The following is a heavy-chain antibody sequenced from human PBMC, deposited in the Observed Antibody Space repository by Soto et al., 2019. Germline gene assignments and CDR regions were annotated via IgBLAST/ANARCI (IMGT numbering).Heavy chain of an antibody. V-gene: IGHV2-5*02. CDR3: AHRTVDKLMGAFFDY. CDR2: IYWDDDK. Sequence: SGPTLVKPTQTLTLTCTFSGFSLSASGVGVGWIRQPPGRALEWLAIIYWDDDKRYSPSLKNRLTITKDTSKNQVVLTMTNMDPVDTATYYCAHRTVDKLMGAFFDYWGQGTLVTVSS. CDR1: GFSLSASGVG. D-gene: IGHD5-12*01. J-gene: IGHJ4*02.